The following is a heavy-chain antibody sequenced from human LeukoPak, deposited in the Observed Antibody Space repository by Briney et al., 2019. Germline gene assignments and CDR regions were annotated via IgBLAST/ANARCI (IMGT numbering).Heavy chain of an antibody. CDR2: INPNSGDT. CDR1: GYTFTGYY. D-gene: IGHD3-16*01. Sequence: ASVKVSCKASGYTFTGYYIHWVRQAPGQGLEWMGWINPNSGDTNYAQKFQGRVTMTRDTSISTAYVDLSRLISDDTAVYYCARLPLYLQDYWGQGTLVTVSS. CDR3: ARLPLYLQDY. J-gene: IGHJ4*02. V-gene: IGHV1-2*02.